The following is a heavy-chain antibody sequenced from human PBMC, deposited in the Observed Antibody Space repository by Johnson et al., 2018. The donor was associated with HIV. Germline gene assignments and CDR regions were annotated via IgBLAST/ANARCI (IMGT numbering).Heavy chain of an antibody. CDR1: GFTFSSYG. CDR3: AKGRGHAFDI. D-gene: IGHD3-10*01. Sequence: VQLVESGGGVVQPGRSLRLSCAASGFTFSSYGMHWVRQAPGKGLEWVAVISYDGSNKYYADSVKGRFTISRDNSKNTLYLQMNSLRAEDTAVYYCAKGRGHAFDIWGQGTMVTVSS. J-gene: IGHJ3*02. V-gene: IGHV3-30*18. CDR2: ISYDGSNK.